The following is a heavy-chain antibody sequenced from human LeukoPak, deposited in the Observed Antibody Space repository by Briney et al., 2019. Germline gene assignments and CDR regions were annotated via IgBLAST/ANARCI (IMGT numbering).Heavy chain of an antibody. CDR3: ARDIPLYDYVWGHYGMDV. Sequence: GGSLRLSCAASGFTFDDYAMHWVRQAPGKGLEWVSGISWNSGSIGYADSVKGRFTISRDNAKNSLYLQMNSLRAEDTAVYYCARDIPLYDYVWGHYGMDVWGQGTTVTVSS. V-gene: IGHV3-9*01. CDR1: GFTFDDYA. CDR2: ISWNSGSI. J-gene: IGHJ6*02. D-gene: IGHD3-16*01.